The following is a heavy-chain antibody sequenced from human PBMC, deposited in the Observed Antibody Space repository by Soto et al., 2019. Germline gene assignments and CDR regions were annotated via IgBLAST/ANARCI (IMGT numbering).Heavy chain of an antibody. CDR3: ARGPYGDNAFDI. CDR2: IAPHRDGT. Sequence: QVQVVQSGAEVKKPGASVKVSCKASGYSFTDYYMHWIRQAPGQGLEWMGWIAPHRDGTGFAQKFQGRITLTGDTSTSTAYMELKGLTSADTAVYFCARGPYGDNAFDIWGQGTVVTVSS. V-gene: IGHV1-2*02. J-gene: IGHJ3*02. CDR1: GYSFTDYY. D-gene: IGHD4-17*01.